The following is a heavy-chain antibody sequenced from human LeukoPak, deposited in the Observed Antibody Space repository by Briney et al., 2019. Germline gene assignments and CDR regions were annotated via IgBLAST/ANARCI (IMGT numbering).Heavy chain of an antibody. D-gene: IGHD3-10*01. CDR1: GGSISSYY. CDR2: IYYSGST. Sequence: PSETLSLTCTVSGGSISSYYWSWIRQPPGKGLEWIGHIYYSGSTNYNPSLKSRVTISVDTSKNQFSLKLSSVTAADTAVYYCARHSALWFGESSFDYWGQGTLVTVSS. V-gene: IGHV4-59*08. CDR3: ARHSALWFGESSFDY. J-gene: IGHJ4*02.